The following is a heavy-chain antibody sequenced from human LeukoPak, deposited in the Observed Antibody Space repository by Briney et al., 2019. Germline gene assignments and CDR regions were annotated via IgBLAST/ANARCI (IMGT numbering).Heavy chain of an antibody. CDR2: IKTDGSSA. CDR1: GFSFSSYW. J-gene: IGHJ4*02. CDR3: VKDRSWGGSGWYFDY. D-gene: IGHD6-19*01. Sequence: PAGGSLRLSCAASGFSFSSYWMHWVRQAPGKGLVWVSRIKTDGSSATYADSVKGRFTISRDNPKNTLYLQMSSLRAEDTAVYYCVKDRSWGGSGWYFDYWGQGTLVTVPS. V-gene: IGHV3-74*01.